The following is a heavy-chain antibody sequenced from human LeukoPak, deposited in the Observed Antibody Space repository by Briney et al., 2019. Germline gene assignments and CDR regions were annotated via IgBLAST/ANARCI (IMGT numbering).Heavy chain of an antibody. Sequence: ASVKVSCKASGYTFTGYYMRWVRQAPGQGLEWMGWINPNSGGTNYAQKFQGRVTMTRDTSISTAYMELSRLRSDDTAVYYCASNGPIQLWLLDSFDYWGQGTLVTVSS. CDR3: ASNGPIQLWLLDSFDY. D-gene: IGHD5-18*01. CDR2: INPNSGGT. CDR1: GYTFTGYY. J-gene: IGHJ4*02. V-gene: IGHV1-2*02.